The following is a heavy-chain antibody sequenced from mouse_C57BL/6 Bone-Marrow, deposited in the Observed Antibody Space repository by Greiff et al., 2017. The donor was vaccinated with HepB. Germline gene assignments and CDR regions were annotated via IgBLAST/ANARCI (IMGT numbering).Heavy chain of an antibody. V-gene: IGHV5-4*01. CDR3: ARDRAYGSSFYAMDY. Sequence: EVQLQESGGGLVKPGGSLKLSCAASGFTFSSYAMSWVRQTPEKRLEWVATISDGGSYTYYPDNVKGRFTISRDNAKNNLYLQMSHLKSEDTAMYYCARDRAYGSSFYAMDYWGQGTSVTVSS. CDR1: GFTFSSYA. J-gene: IGHJ4*01. D-gene: IGHD1-1*01. CDR2: ISDGGSYT.